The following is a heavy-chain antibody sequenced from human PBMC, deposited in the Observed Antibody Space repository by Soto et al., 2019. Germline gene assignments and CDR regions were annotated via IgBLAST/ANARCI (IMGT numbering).Heavy chain of an antibody. CDR3: ARVGRDYGDSIYYYGMDV. CDR2: IYYSGST. CDR1: GGSISSYY. J-gene: IGHJ6*02. Sequence: SETLSLTCTVSGGSISSYYWSWIRQPPGKGLEWIGYIYYSGSTNYNPSLKSRVTISVDTSKNQFSLKLSPVTAADTAVYYCARVGRDYGDSIYYYGMDVWGQGTTVTVSS. D-gene: IGHD4-17*01. V-gene: IGHV4-59*01.